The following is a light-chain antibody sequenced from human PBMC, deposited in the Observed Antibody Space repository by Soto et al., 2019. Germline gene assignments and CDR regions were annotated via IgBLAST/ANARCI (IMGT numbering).Light chain of an antibody. J-gene: IGKJ2*01. CDR3: QQRSNFMYT. V-gene: IGKV3-11*01. CDR2: DAS. CDR1: QSVSNN. Sequence: EIVLTQSPATLSLSPGERATLSCRASQSVSNNVAWYQQKPGQAPRLLIYDASNRATGIPARFSGRGSGTAFTLTISSLEPEDFAVYYCQQRSNFMYTFGQGTKLEIK.